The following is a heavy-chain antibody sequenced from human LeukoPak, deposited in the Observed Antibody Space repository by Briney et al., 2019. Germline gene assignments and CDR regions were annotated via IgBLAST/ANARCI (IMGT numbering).Heavy chain of an antibody. CDR1: GDSVSSNSAA. V-gene: IGHV6-1*01. Sequence: SQTLSLTCAISGDSVSSNSAAWNWIRQSPSRGLEWLGRTYYRSKWYNDYAVSVKSRITINPDTSKNQFSLQLNSVTPEDTAVYYCARGSFSSRSKITIFGVVIIRTWFDPWGQGTLVTVSS. J-gene: IGHJ5*02. CDR3: ARGSFSSRSKITIFGVVIIRTWFDP. CDR2: TYYRSKWYN. D-gene: IGHD3-3*01.